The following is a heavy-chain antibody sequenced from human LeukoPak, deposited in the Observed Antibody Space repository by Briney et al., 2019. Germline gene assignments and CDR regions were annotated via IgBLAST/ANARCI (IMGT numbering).Heavy chain of an antibody. Sequence: ASETLSLTCAVSGGSISSGGYSWSWIRQPPGKGLEWIGYTYHSGSTYYNPSLKSRVTISVDRSKNQFSLKLSSVTAADTAVYYCARGKYEGYYFDYWGQGTLVTVSS. CDR3: ARGKYEGYYFDY. J-gene: IGHJ4*02. D-gene: IGHD2-2*01. V-gene: IGHV4-30-2*01. CDR2: TYHSGST. CDR1: GGSISSGGYS.